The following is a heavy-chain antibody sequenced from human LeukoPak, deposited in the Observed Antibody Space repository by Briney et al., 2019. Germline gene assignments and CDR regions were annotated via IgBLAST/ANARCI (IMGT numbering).Heavy chain of an antibody. CDR1: GFTFSGYA. CDR3: ARDGTYFDY. D-gene: IGHD1-26*01. V-gene: IGHV3-30*04. J-gene: IGHJ4*02. Sequence: GGSLRLSCAASGFTFSGYAMHWVRQAPGKGLEWVAVISYDGSNKYYADSVKGRFTISRDNSKNTLYLQMNSLRAEDTAVYYCARDGTYFDYWGQGTLVTVSS. CDR2: ISYDGSNK.